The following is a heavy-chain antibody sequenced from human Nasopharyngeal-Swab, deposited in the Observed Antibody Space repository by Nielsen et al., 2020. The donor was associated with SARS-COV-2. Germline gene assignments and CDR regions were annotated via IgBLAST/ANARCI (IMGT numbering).Heavy chain of an antibody. CDR1: GFVFSNYG. J-gene: IGHJ4*02. CDR2: IGGSGRPT. CDR3: AKDQSWFPPFDT. V-gene: IGHV3-23*01. Sequence: GESLKISCGASGFVFSNYGLTWVRQAPGKGLEWVSGIGGSGRPTSYADSVKGRFTISRDNSKNTLYLEMNSLRVEDTAVYFCAKDQSWFPPFDTWGQGTPVTVSS. D-gene: IGHD3-22*01.